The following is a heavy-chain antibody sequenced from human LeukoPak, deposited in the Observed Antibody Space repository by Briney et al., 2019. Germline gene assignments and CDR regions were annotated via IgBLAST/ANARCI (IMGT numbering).Heavy chain of an antibody. CDR1: GYSISSGYY. D-gene: IGHD1-26*01. Sequence: SETLSLTCAVSGYSISSGYYWGWIRQPPGKGLEWIGSIYHSGSPYYNPSLKSRVTISVDTSKNQFSLKLSSVTAADTAVYYCARTRSYSSRYFDYWGQGTLVTVSS. V-gene: IGHV4-38-2*01. CDR2: IYHSGSP. CDR3: ARTRSYSSRYFDY. J-gene: IGHJ4*02.